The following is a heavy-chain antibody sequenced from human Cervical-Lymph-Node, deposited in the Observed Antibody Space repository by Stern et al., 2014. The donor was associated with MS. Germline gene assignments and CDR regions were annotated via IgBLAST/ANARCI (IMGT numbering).Heavy chain of an antibody. J-gene: IGHJ4*02. CDR3: ARVRGGNYRYYFDY. V-gene: IGHV3-21*01. D-gene: IGHD4-23*01. Sequence: EEQLVESGGGLVKPGGSLRLSCGASGLTFSSYSMNWVRQAPGKGLEWVAYSSSGGSYIYYADSMKGRFTISRDNSKNSLYLQMNSLRAEDTSVYYCARVRGGNYRYYFDYWGQGTLVTVSS. CDR2: SSSGGSYI. CDR1: GLTFSSYS.